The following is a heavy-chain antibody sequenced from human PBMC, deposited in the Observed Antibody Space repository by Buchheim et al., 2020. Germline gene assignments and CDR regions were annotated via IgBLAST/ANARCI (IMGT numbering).Heavy chain of an antibody. CDR1: GGSFSGYY. CDR3: ATEGPIVVVPAARVVPPHNYYYYYGMDV. Sequence: QVQLQQWGAGLLKPSETLSLTCAVYGGSFSGYYWSWIRQPPGKGLEWIGEINHSGSTNYNPSLKSRVTISVDTSKNQFSLKLSSVTAADTAVYYCATEGPIVVVPAARVVPPHNYYYYYGMDVWGQGTT. CDR2: INHSGST. D-gene: IGHD2-2*01. J-gene: IGHJ6*02. V-gene: IGHV4-34*01.